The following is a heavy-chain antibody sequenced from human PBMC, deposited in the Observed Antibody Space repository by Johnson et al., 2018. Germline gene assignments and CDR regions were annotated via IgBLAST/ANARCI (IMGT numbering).Heavy chain of an antibody. J-gene: IGHJ3*02. V-gene: IGHV3-21*01. Sequence: VQLVESGGGLVKXGGSLRLSCAASGFTFNSYSMNWVRQAPGKGLEWVSSITSSSSYIYYADSVKGRFTISRDNAKNSLYLQMNSLRAEDTAVSYCARNTERRLTMVVVTDAFDIWGQGTMVTVSS. CDR2: ITSSSSYI. D-gene: IGHD3-22*01. CDR1: GFTFNSYS. CDR3: ARNTERRLTMVVVTDAFDI.